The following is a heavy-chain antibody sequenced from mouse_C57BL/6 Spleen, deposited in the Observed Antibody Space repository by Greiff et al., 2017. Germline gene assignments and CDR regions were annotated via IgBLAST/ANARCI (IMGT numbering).Heavy chain of an antibody. CDR1: GYTFTSYW. CDR3: ARRGLWLRGWYFDV. D-gene: IGHD2-2*01. J-gene: IGHJ1*03. V-gene: IGHV1-55*01. Sequence: VKLQQPGAELVKPGASVKMSCKASGYTFTSYWITWVKQRPGQGLEWIGDIYPGSGSTNYNEKFKSKATLTVDTSSSTAYMQLSSLTSEDSAVYYCARRGLWLRGWYFDVWGTGTTVTVSS. CDR2: IYPGSGST.